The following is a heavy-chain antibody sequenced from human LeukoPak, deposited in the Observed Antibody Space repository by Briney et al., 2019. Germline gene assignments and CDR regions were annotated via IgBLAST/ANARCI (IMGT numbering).Heavy chain of an antibody. D-gene: IGHD3-22*01. CDR3: ARETYYYDSSGYGSAFDI. Sequence: ASVKVSCKASGYTFTGYYMHWVRQAPGQGLEWMGWINPNSGGTNYAQKFQGRVTMTRDTSISTAYMELSRLRSDDTAVYYCARETYYYDSSGYGSAFDIWGQGTMVTVSS. V-gene: IGHV1-2*02. CDR2: INPNSGGT. CDR1: GYTFTGYY. J-gene: IGHJ3*02.